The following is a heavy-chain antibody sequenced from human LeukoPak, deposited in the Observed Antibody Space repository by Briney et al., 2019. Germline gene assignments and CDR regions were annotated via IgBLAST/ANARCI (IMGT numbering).Heavy chain of an antibody. J-gene: IGHJ6*02. Sequence: SETLSLTCTVSGGSISSGGYYWSRIRQHPGKGLEWIGYIYYSGSTYYNPSLKSRVTISVDTSKNQFSLKLSSVTAADTAVYYCARVSAVVTQSYYYGMDVWGQGTTVTVSS. CDR1: GGSISSGGYY. V-gene: IGHV4-31*03. D-gene: IGHD4-23*01. CDR3: ARVSAVVTQSYYYGMDV. CDR2: IYYSGST.